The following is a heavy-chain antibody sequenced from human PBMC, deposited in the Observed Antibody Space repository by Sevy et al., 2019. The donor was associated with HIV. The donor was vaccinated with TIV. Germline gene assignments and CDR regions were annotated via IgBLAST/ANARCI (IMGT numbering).Heavy chain of an antibody. D-gene: IGHD3-16*01. CDR2: IIPIFGTA. V-gene: IGHV1-69*13. CDR1: GGTFSSYA. CDR3: ARDQRLREAIDAFDI. J-gene: IGHJ3*02. Sequence: ASVKVSCKASGGTFSSYAISWVRQAPGQGLEWMGGIIPIFGTANYAQKFQGRVTITADEPTSTTYMELSSLRSEDKDVYYCARDQRLREAIDAFDIWGQGTMVTVSS.